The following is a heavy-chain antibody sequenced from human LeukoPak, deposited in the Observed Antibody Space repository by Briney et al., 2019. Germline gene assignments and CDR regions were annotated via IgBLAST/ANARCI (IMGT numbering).Heavy chain of an antibody. V-gene: IGHV1-18*01. Sequence: ASVKVSCKASGYTFTSYGISWVRQAPGQGLEWMGWISAYNGNTNYAQKLQGRVTMTTDTSTSTAYMELRSLRSDDTAVYYCAKDLVKIVVVPAASLDYWGQGTLVTVSS. CDR1: GYTFTSYG. D-gene: IGHD2-2*01. J-gene: IGHJ4*02. CDR2: ISAYNGNT. CDR3: AKDLVKIVVVPAASLDY.